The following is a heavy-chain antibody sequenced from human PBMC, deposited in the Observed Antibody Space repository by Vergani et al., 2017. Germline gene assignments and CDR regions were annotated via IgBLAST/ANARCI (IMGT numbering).Heavy chain of an antibody. CDR1: GGSFSAYY. CDR2: INHSGST. J-gene: IGHJ5*02. Sequence: QVQLQQWGAGLLKPSETLSLTCTVYGGSFSAYYWSWIRQPPGKGLEWIGEINHSGSTNNNPSLKSRVTISVDTSKNQFSLKLSSVTAADTTVYYCAGGRWRDGDYGWFDAGGQGTLVTVSS. V-gene: IGHV4-34*01. D-gene: IGHD4-17*01. CDR3: AGGRWRDGDYGWFDA.